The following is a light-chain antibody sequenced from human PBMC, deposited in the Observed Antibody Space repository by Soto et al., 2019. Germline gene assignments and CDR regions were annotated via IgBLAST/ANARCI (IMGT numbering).Light chain of an antibody. CDR1: QSIATW. V-gene: IGKV1-5*01. CDR3: QQYDSYSYT. Sequence: DIQMTQSPSTLSASIGDRVTITCRASQSIATWLAWYQQKPGKAPKLLIYDASHLQRGVPSRFSGRGSGTEFTLTISSLQPDDLATYYCQQYDSYSYTFGQGTKLQIK. J-gene: IGKJ2*01. CDR2: DAS.